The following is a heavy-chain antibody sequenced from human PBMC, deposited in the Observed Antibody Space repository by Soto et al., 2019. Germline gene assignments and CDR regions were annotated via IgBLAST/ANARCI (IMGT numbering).Heavy chain of an antibody. Sequence: ASVKVSCKASGCSFSSYAISWVRQAPGQGLEWMGGIIPSFGTANYAQEFQGRVTITADESTSTAYMELSSLRSEDTAVYYCARGGYCSSTSCFIGPRHYYGMDVWGQGTTVTVSS. J-gene: IGHJ6*02. V-gene: IGHV1-69*13. D-gene: IGHD2-2*01. CDR2: IIPSFGTA. CDR1: GCSFSSYA. CDR3: ARGGYCSSTSCFIGPRHYYGMDV.